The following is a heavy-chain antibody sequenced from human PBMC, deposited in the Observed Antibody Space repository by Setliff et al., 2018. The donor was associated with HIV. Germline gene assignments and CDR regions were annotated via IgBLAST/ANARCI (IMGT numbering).Heavy chain of an antibody. D-gene: IGHD3-16*02. V-gene: IGHV4-34*01. J-gene: IGHJ4*02. CDR1: SGSFSGYY. CDR3: ARHVIGVIMLYSWDGFDY. CDR2: INHSGST. Sequence: SETLSLTCAVYSGSFSGYYWSWIRQPPGKGLEWIGEINHSGSTNYNPSLKSRVTISRDMSKNQFSLKLSSVTAADTAVYYCARHVIGVIMLYSWDGFDYWGQGTLVTVSS.